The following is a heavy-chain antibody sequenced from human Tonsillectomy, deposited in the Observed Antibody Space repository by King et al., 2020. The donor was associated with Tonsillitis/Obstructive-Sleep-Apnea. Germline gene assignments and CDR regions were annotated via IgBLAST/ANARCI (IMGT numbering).Heavy chain of an antibody. CDR2: XNSDGSST. CDR1: GFTFSXYW. Sequence: VQLVXSGGGLVQPGGSLXLSCAXSGFTFSXYWXHWVRQAPGXGLVWVSRXNSDGSSTSXAXXVKXXFTXXRDNAXXTLYLQMNXLRAEDTXVYYCAXXXSXXXXXXGQXXLXT. J-gene: IGHJ1*01. V-gene: IGHV3-74*01. CDR3: AXXXSXXXXX.